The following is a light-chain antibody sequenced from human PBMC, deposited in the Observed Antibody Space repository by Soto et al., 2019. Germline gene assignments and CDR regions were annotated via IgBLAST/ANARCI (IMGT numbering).Light chain of an antibody. J-gene: IGKJ4*01. CDR1: QSVSSK. CDR2: RAY. Sequence: ETVMTQSPATLSLSPGERATLSCRASQSVSSKLVWHQNKPRKDTRLVIYRAYTRDIRITARFRGSGSGTEFTLTIDSLPSEDFAVYYCQQYNDWPPDFGGGTK. V-gene: IGKV3-15*01. CDR3: QQYNDWPPD.